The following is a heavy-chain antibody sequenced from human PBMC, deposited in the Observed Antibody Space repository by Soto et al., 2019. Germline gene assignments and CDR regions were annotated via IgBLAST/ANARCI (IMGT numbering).Heavy chain of an antibody. CDR1: GGSISSGDYY. CDR2: IYYSGST. D-gene: IGHD3-9*01. CDR3: AREDDILTGYAAY. V-gene: IGHV4-30-4*01. Sequence: SETLSLTCTVSGGSISSGDYYWSWIRQPPGKGLEWIGYIYYSGSTYYNPSLKSRVTISVDTSKNQFSLKLSSVTAADTAVYYCAREDDILTGYAAYWGQGTLVTVSS. J-gene: IGHJ4*02.